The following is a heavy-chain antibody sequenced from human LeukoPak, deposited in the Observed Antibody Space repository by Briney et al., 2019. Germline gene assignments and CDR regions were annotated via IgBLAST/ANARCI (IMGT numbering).Heavy chain of an antibody. Sequence: GGSLRLSCAASGFTVSNNYMSWVRQAPGKGLEWVSVIYSGGGTYYADSVKGRFTISRDNSKNTLYLQMNSLRAEDTAVYYCARDSGGRYYTDYWGQGTLLTVFS. CDR3: ARDSGGRYYTDY. CDR1: GFTVSNNY. V-gene: IGHV3-66*01. CDR2: IYSGGGT. J-gene: IGHJ4*02. D-gene: IGHD1-26*01.